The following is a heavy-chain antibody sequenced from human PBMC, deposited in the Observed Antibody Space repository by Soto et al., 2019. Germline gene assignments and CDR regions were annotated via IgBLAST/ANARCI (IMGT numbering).Heavy chain of an antibody. D-gene: IGHD5-12*01. CDR2: ISYDGSNK. V-gene: IGHV3-30-3*01. J-gene: IGHJ4*02. Sequence: VQLVESGGGVVQPGRSLRLSCAASGFTFSSYAMHWVRQAPGKGLEWVAVISYDGSNKYYADSVKGRFTISRDNSKNTLYLQMNSLRAEDTAVYYCARGLRGYSGYDTDYWGQGTLVTVSS. CDR1: GFTFSSYA. CDR3: ARGLRGYSGYDTDY.